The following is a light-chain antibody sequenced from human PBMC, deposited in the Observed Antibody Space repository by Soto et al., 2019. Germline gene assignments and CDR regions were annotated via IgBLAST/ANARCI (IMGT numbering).Light chain of an antibody. CDR3: QQYNNWPPT. J-gene: IGKJ1*01. CDR2: GAS. Sequence: EIVMTQSPATLSVSPGERATLSCGASQSVSSNLAWYQQKPGQAPRLLIYGASTRATGIPARFSGSGSGTEFTHTISSLQSEDFAVYYCQQYNNWPPTFGQGTKVEIK. V-gene: IGKV3-15*01. CDR1: QSVSSN.